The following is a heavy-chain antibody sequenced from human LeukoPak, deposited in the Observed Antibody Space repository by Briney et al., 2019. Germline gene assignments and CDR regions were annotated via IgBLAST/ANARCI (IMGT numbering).Heavy chain of an antibody. V-gene: IGHV3-30*02. J-gene: IGHJ6*03. CDR3: ARDVARYSSGWYWGSYYYYYYMDV. Sequence: GGPLRLSCAASGFTFSSYGMHWVRQAPGKGLEWVAFIRYDGSNKYYADSVKGRFTISRDNSKNTLYLQMNSLRAEDTAVYYCARDVARYSSGWYWGSYYYYYYMDVWGKGTTVTVSS. CDR2: IRYDGSNK. CDR1: GFTFSSYG. D-gene: IGHD6-19*01.